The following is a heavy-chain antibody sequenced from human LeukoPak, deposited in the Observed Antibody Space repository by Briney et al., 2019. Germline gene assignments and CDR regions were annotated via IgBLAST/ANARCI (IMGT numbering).Heavy chain of an antibody. Sequence: GASVKVSCKASGGTFSSYAISWVRQAPGQGLERMGGIIPIFGTANYAQKFQGRVTITADESTSTAYMELSSLRSEDTAVYYCARGGTTVTTGLDYWGQGTLVTVSS. V-gene: IGHV1-69*13. CDR1: GGTFSSYA. CDR3: ARGGTTVTTGLDY. CDR2: IIPIFGTA. D-gene: IGHD4-17*01. J-gene: IGHJ4*02.